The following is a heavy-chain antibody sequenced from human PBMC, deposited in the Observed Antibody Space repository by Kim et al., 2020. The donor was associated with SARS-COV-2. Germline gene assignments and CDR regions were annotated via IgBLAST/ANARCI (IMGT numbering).Heavy chain of an antibody. CDR1: GGSISSYY. Sequence: SETLSLTCTLSGGSISSYYWSWIRQPPGKGLEWIGYIYYSGSTNYNPSLKSRVTISVDTSKNQFALKLSSVTAADTAVYYCARDQGITIFGVVIPPYYGMDVWGQGTTVTVSS. J-gene: IGHJ6*02. CDR2: IYYSGST. CDR3: ARDQGITIFGVVIPPYYGMDV. V-gene: IGHV4-59*01. D-gene: IGHD3-3*01.